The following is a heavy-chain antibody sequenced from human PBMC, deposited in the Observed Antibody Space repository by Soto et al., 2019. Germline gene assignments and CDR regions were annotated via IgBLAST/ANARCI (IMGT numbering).Heavy chain of an antibody. D-gene: IGHD3-22*01. CDR1: EFTFSDYA. CDR2: ISDDGDKV. Sequence: QVQLVESGGGVVQPGRSLRLSCAASEFTFSDYAMHWVRQAPGKGLEWVAVISDDGDKVFYADSMKDRLTISRDNSKSTLFLQLTSLRPEVTALYYCARAHFHDSSGLNAHAFDIWGQGTLVTVSS. J-gene: IGHJ3*02. V-gene: IGHV3-30-3*01. CDR3: ARAHFHDSSGLNAHAFDI.